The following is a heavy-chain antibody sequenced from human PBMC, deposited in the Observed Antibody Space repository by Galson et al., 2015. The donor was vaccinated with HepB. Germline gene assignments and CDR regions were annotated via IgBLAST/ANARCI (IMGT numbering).Heavy chain of an antibody. D-gene: IGHD6-13*01. V-gene: IGHV3-53*01. Sequence: SLRLSCAASGFTVSSKYMNWVRQAPGKGLEWVSVIYSGGSTYYADSVMGRFTISRDNSKNTVYLQMNSLRAEDTAVYYCARVAGPNAGDYWGQGTLITVSS. CDR2: IYSGGST. J-gene: IGHJ4*02. CDR3: ARVAGPNAGDY. CDR1: GFTVSSKY.